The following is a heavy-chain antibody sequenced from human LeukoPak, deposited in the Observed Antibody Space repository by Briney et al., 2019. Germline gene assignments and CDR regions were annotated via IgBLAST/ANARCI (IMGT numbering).Heavy chain of an antibody. J-gene: IGHJ4*02. Sequence: PGGSLRLSCAASGFTFDTYGMNWVRQAPGKGLEWLSHIGSGGSTIYYADSVTGRFTISRDNAKNSPYLQMNSLRAEDTAIYYCAGEGSGWLPNFWGQGTLVTVSS. CDR3: AGEGSGWLPNF. CDR1: GFTFDTYG. V-gene: IGHV3-48*04. D-gene: IGHD6-19*01. CDR2: IGSGGSTI.